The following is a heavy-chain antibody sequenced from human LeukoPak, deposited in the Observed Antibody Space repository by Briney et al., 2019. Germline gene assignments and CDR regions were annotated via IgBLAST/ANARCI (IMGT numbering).Heavy chain of an antibody. J-gene: IGHJ6*02. V-gene: IGHV1-24*01. D-gene: IGHD2-2*01. Sequence: ASVKVSCKVSGYTLTELSMHWVRQAPGKGLEWMGGFDPEDGETIYAQKFQGRVTMTEDTSTDTAYMELSSLRSEDTAVYYCATDRYCSSTSCKEGYYGMDVWGQGTTVTVSS. CDR2: FDPEDGET. CDR3: ATDRYCSSTSCKEGYYGMDV. CDR1: GYTLTELS.